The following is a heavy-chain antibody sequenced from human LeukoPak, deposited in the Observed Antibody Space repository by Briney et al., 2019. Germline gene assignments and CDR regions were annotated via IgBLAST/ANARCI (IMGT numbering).Heavy chain of an antibody. CDR1: GFTFSSYG. CDR3: AKDQGLYDFWSGYSDY. V-gene: IGHV3-33*06. CDR2: IWYDGSNK. D-gene: IGHD3-3*01. Sequence: GGSLRLSCAASGFTFSSYGMHWVRQAPGKGLEWVAVIWYDGSNKYYADSVKGRFTISRDNSKNTLYLQMNSLRAEDTAVYYCAKDQGLYDFWSGYSDYWGQGTLVTVSS. J-gene: IGHJ4*02.